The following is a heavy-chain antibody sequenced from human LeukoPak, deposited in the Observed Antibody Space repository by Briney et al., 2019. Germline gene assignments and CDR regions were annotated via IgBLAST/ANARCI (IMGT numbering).Heavy chain of an antibody. CDR1: SESLTHYY. Sequence: SETLSLTCAVYSESLTHYYWNWVRQSPGKGLEWIGEIDEIGRTNYNPSLKSRATIAVDRAKNQFSLKLSSVTAADTAVYFCARPIYCSATRCTGAMDVWGQGTTVVVSS. CDR2: IDEIGRT. CDR3: ARPIYCSATRCTGAMDV. D-gene: IGHD6-19*01. V-gene: IGHV4-34*01. J-gene: IGHJ6*01.